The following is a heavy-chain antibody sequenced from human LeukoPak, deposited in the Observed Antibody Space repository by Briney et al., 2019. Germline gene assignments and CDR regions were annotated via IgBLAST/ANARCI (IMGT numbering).Heavy chain of an antibody. D-gene: IGHD1-7*01. CDR3: TRGSRENYPATDY. CDR2: INHSGSP. V-gene: IGHV4-34*01. CDR1: GGSFSGFY. Sequence: PSETLSLTCAVLGGSFSGFYWSWIRQSPGKGLEWMGEINHSGSPDYNPSLKSRVTISVDTSKNQFSLKLASVTAADTAVYYCTRGSRENYPATDYWGQGTLVTVSS. J-gene: IGHJ4*02.